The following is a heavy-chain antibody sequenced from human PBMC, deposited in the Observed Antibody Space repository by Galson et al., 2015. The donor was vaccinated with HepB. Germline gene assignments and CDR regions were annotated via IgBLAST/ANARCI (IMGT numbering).Heavy chain of an antibody. Sequence: SLRLSCAASGFTFSSYGMNWVRQAPGKGLEWVSSISSISSYISYADSVKGRFTISRDNAQNSLFLQTNRLRGEDTAVYYCARDFLWQHLVPQDRRDYWGQGTLVTVSS. CDR3: ARDFLWQHLVPQDRRDY. CDR2: ISSISSYI. D-gene: IGHD2-21*01. J-gene: IGHJ4*02. V-gene: IGHV3-21*01. CDR1: GFTFSSYG.